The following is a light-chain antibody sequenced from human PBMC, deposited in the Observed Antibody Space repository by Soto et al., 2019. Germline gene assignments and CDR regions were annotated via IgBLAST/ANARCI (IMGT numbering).Light chain of an antibody. V-gene: IGKV3-20*01. CDR3: QQYDNSPIT. J-gene: IGKJ5*01. CDR1: PSVTNF. CDR2: GAS. Sequence: EIVLTQSPATLSLSPGERATLSCRASPSVTNFLAWYQQKPGQAPRLLIYGASSRATGIPDRFSGTGSETDFTLTISRLEPEDFAVYYCQQYDNSPITFGQGTRLEIK.